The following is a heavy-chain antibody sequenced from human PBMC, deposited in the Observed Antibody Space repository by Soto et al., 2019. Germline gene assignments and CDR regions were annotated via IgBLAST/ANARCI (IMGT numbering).Heavy chain of an antibody. CDR1: GGSSTNYA. CDR3: SRSLYISGWVNWYFDL. V-gene: IGHV1-69*06. CDR2: IIPVFGTP. D-gene: IGHD6-19*01. Sequence: QVQLVQSGTEVKKPGSSLKVSCTASGGSSTNYALSWVRQAPGQGLEWMGGIIPVFGTPNYSPNFQDRVTITADKSTDTVYMELTSRRLEDTAMYFCSRSLYISGWVNWYFDLWGRGTLVTVSS. J-gene: IGHJ2*01.